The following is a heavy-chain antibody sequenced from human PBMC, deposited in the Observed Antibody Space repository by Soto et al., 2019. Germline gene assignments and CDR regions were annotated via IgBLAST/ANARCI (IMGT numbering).Heavy chain of an antibody. CDR1: GFTFSSYS. CDR3: ASYDFWSGYSRYYMDV. Sequence: EVQLVESGGGLVQPGGSLRLSCAASGFTFSSYSMNWVRQAPGKGLEWVSYISSSSSTIYYADSVKGRFTISRDNAKNSLDLQMNSLRAEDTAVYYCASYDFWSGYSRYYMDVWGKGTTVTVSS. D-gene: IGHD3-3*01. J-gene: IGHJ6*03. CDR2: ISSSSSTI. V-gene: IGHV3-48*01.